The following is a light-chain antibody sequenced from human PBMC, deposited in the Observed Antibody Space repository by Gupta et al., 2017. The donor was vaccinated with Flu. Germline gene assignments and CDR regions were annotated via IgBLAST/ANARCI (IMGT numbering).Light chain of an antibody. V-gene: IGKV3-20*01. CDR3: LQYKTSPYT. CDR2: GTS. Sequence: ATLSVSPGETGTRSCRAVESIKNNSLVWYQQQLGQAPRILIYGTSKRSPGIPDRFSGGGSGTEFTLTIDRLEPEECGWYYCLQYKTSPYTFGQGTKLEIK. CDR1: ESIKNNS. J-gene: IGKJ2*01.